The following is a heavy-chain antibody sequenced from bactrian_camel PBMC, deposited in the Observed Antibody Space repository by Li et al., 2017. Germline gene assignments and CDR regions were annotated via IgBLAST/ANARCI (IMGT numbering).Heavy chain of an antibody. CDR1: EYTYNRYL. D-gene: IGHD3*01. V-gene: IGHV3S26*01. Sequence: HVQLVESGGGSVQAETSLKLSCVASEYTYNRYLMAWFRQAPGKEREGVAAIDSSDSTNYADSVKGRFTISKDNAKNTLYLQMNSLKPEDTAMYYCAADPRWFRTMGMVCSTRRSFGYWGQGTQVTVS. CDR3: AADPRWFRTMGMVCSTRRSFGY. J-gene: IGHJ6*01. CDR2: IDSSDST.